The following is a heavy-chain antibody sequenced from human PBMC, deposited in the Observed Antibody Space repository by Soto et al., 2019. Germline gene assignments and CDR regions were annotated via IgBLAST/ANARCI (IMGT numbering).Heavy chain of an antibody. CDR2: IIPIFGTA. CDR1: GGTFSSYA. Sequence: SVKVSCKASGGTFSSYAISWVRQAPGQGLEWMGGIIPIFGTANYAQKFQGRVTITADESTSTAYMELSSLRSEDTAVYYCAGDVANSGYSSGWYPWGQGTLVTVSS. D-gene: IGHD6-19*01. J-gene: IGHJ5*02. V-gene: IGHV1-69*13. CDR3: AGDVANSGYSSGWYP.